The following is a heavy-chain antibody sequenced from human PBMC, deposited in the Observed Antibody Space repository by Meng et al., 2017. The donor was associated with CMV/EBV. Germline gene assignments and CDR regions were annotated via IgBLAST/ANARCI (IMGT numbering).Heavy chain of an antibody. V-gene: IGHV4-34*01. Sequence: SETLSLTCAVYGGSFSGYYWSWIRQPPGKGLEWIGEINHSGSTNYNPSLKSRVTISVDTSKNQFSLKLSSATAADTAVYYCARKAQDCSSTSCYPFDIWGQGTMVTVSS. D-gene: IGHD2-2*01. CDR2: INHSGST. CDR3: ARKAQDCSSTSCYPFDI. CDR1: GGSFSGYY. J-gene: IGHJ3*02.